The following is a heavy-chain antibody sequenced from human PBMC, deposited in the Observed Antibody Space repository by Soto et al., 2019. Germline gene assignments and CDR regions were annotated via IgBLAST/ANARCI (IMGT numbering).Heavy chain of an antibody. V-gene: IGHV4-39*01. CDR3: ARHRGPTGPTD. J-gene: IGHJ4*02. CDR2: MYHSGNT. D-gene: IGHD3-10*01. Sequence: QLQLQESGPGLVKPSETLSLTCTVSGDSISSNNYHWGWIRQPPGKGLEWIGSMYHSGNTYHNPSLKSXXTXSVXTSKNQLSLHLRSVTAADTAVYYCARHRGPTGPTDWGQGALVTVSS. CDR1: GDSISSNNYH.